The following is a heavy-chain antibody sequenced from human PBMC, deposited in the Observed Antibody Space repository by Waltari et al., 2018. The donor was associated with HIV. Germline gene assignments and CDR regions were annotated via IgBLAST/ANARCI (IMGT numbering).Heavy chain of an antibody. CDR3: ARAPPVVVVVAAAHYFDL. J-gene: IGHJ2*01. CDR2: IYYSGST. D-gene: IGHD2-15*01. CDR1: GGSISSYY. V-gene: IGHV4-59*01. Sequence: QVKLQESGPGLVKPSETLSLTCTVSGGSISSYYWSWIRQPPGKGLEWIGYIYYSGSTNYNPSLKSRVTISVDTSKSQFSLKLSSVTAADTALYYCARAPPVVVVVAAAHYFDLWGRGTLVTVSS.